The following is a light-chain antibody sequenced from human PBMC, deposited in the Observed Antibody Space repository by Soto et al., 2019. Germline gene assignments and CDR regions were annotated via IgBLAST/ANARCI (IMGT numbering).Light chain of an antibody. J-gene: IGKJ5*01. CDR2: AAS. CDR1: QSISTY. CDR3: QQHSNWPPIT. V-gene: IGKV1-39*01. Sequence: LQMTQSPSSLSASVGDRVTITCRASQSISTYLSWYQQQPGKAPNLLIYAASSLQRGVPSRFSGSGSGTDFTLTISSLQPEDFAVYYCQQHSNWPPITFGQGARLEIK.